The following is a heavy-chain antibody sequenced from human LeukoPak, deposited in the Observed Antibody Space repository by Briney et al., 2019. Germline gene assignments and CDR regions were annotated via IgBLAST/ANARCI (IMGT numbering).Heavy chain of an antibody. Sequence: ASVKVSCKTSGYTFSNYGISWVRQAPGQGLVWMGWITAYNGNRLYAQRFQGRITLTTDTSTSTSYMELRSLEYDDTAIYYCARDNDKVVDHWGQGTLVTVSS. CDR2: ITAYNGNR. CDR3: ARDNDKVVDH. V-gene: IGHV1-18*01. CDR1: GYTFSNYG. J-gene: IGHJ4*01. D-gene: IGHD1-1*01.